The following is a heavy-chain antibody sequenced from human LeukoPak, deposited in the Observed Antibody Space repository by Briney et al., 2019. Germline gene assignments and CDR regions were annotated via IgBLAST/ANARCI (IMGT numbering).Heavy chain of an antibody. J-gene: IGHJ4*02. V-gene: IGHV4-59*01. CDR2: IYYSGST. CDR1: GGSISSYY. D-gene: IGHD5-18*01. Sequence: SETLSLTCTVSGGSISSYYWSWIRQPPGKGLEWIGYIYYSGSTNYNPSLKSRVTISVDTSKNQFSLKLSSVTAADTAVYYCARLNTGPPRFDYWGQGTLVTVSS. CDR3: ARLNTGPPRFDY.